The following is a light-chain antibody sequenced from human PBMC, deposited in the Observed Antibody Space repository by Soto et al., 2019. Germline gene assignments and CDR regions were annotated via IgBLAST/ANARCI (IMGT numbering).Light chain of an antibody. CDR2: GAS. V-gene: IGKV3-15*01. Sequence: ELVMTQSPDTLSVSPGETVTLSCRASQSVRSKLAWYQQKPGQAPRLFIYGASTRATGIPARFSGSGSGTEFTLTISSLQSEDFAIYYCQQYNNLPPITFCQGALLEI. CDR3: QQYNNLPPIT. J-gene: IGKJ5*01. CDR1: QSVRSK.